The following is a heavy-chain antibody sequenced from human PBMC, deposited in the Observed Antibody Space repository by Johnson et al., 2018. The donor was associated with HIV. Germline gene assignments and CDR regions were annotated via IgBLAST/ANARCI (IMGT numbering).Heavy chain of an antibody. CDR3: AREDGDSSSWAGAFDI. J-gene: IGHJ3*02. CDR2: IYSGGST. V-gene: IGHV3-53*01. CDR1: GFTVSSNY. D-gene: IGHD6-13*01. Sequence: VLLVESGGGVVQPGRSLRLSCAASGFTVSSNYMSWVRQAPGKGLEWVSVIYSGGSTYYADSVKGRFTISRDNSKNTLYLQMNSLRAEDTAVYYCAREDGDSSSWAGAFDIWGQGTMVTVSS.